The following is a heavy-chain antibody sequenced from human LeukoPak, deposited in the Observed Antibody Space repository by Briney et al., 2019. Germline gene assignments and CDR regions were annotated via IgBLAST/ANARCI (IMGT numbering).Heavy chain of an antibody. CDR2: IFYSGST. CDR1: GGSITAYY. J-gene: IGHJ6*02. V-gene: IGHV4-59*01. CDR3: ARENGLYGMDV. D-gene: IGHD2-8*01. Sequence: SETLSLTCTVSGGSITAYYWNWIRQPPGKRLEWIGYIFYSGSTNYNPSLKSRVTISVDTSKNQFSLNLSSVTAADTAVYYCARENGLYGMDVWGQGTTVTVSS.